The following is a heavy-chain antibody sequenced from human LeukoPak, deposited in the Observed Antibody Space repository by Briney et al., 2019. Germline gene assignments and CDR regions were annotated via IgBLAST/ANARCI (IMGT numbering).Heavy chain of an antibody. V-gene: IGHV3-23*01. CDR1: GFTFSSNA. CDR2: ISGSGGST. Sequence: PGGSLRLSCAASGFTFSSNAMSWVRQAPGKGLEWVSGISGSGGSTYYADSVKGRFTISRDNSKNTLYLQMNSLRAGDTAVYYCATRRGYSYGPYYFVDWGQGTLVAVSS. D-gene: IGHD5-18*01. CDR3: ATRRGYSYGPYYFVD. J-gene: IGHJ4*02.